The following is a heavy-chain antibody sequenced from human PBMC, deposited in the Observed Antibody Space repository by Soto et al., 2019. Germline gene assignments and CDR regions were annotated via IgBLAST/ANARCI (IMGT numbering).Heavy chain of an antibody. CDR2: IIPIFGTA. CDR1: GGTFSSYA. D-gene: IGHD2-15*01. Sequence: QVQLVQSGAEVKKPGSSVKVSCKASGGTFSSYAISWVRQAPGQGLEWMGGIIPIFGTANYAQKFQGRVTITGDDSTSTAYMELSSLRSEDTAVYYSARRAGPPYCSGGSCYSYYYYGMDVWGQGTTVTVSS. J-gene: IGHJ6*02. V-gene: IGHV1-69*12. CDR3: ARRAGPPYCSGGSCYSYYYYGMDV.